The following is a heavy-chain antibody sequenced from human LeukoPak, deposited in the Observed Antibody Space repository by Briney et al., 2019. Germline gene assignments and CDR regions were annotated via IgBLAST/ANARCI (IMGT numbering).Heavy chain of an antibody. CDR3: ARQGRDYVWGSYRYTEEG. V-gene: IGHV1-69*13. Sequence: SVRVSCKASGGTFSSYAISWVRQAPGQGLEWMGGIIPIFGTANYAQKFQGRVTITADESTSTAYMELSSLRSEDTAVYYCARQGRDYVWGSYRYTEEGWGQGTLVTVSS. J-gene: IGHJ4*02. CDR2: IIPIFGTA. D-gene: IGHD3-16*02. CDR1: GGTFSSYA.